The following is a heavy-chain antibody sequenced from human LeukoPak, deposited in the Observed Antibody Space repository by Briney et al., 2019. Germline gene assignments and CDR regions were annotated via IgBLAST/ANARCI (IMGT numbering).Heavy chain of an antibody. CDR1: GFTFSDYY. V-gene: IGHV3-11*04. J-gene: IGHJ4*02. D-gene: IGHD6-13*01. Sequence: GGSLRLSCAASGFTFSDYYMGWIRQAPGKGLEWISHISVSGSVVYYADSAKGRFTISRDNAKNSLYLQMNSLRAEDTAVYYCARESDSSNFFIDFWGQRTLVTVSS. CDR3: ARESDSSNFFIDF. CDR2: ISVSGSVV.